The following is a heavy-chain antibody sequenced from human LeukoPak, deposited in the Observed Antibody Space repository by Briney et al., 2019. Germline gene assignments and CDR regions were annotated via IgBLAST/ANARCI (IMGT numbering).Heavy chain of an antibody. CDR3: AKDRHDYGDSAAGY. CDR1: GFTFSSYG. J-gene: IGHJ4*02. CDR2: ISYDGSNK. D-gene: IGHD4-17*01. V-gene: IGHV3-30*18. Sequence: GGSLRLSCAASGFTFSSYGMHWVRQAPGKGLEWVAVISYDGSNKYYADSVKGRFTISRDNSKNTLYLQMNSLRAEDTAVYYCAKDRHDYGDSAAGYWGQGTLVTVSS.